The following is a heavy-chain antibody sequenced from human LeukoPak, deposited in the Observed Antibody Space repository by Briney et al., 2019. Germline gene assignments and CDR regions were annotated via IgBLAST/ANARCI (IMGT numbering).Heavy chain of an antibody. V-gene: IGHV3-23*01. CDR1: GFTFTSYA. J-gene: IGHJ3*02. Sequence: GGSLRLSCAVSGFTFTSYAMSWVRQAPGKGLEWVASIDSRGGTTYYADSMRGRFTISRDNSKNTLSLQMNSLRVEDTAVYYCAKIAVAGKPGGAFDIWGQGTMVTVSS. CDR2: IDSRGGTT. CDR3: AKIAVAGKPGGAFDI. D-gene: IGHD6-19*01.